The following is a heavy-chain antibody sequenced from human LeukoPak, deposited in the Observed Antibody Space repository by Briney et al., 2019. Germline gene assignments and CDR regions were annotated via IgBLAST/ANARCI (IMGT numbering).Heavy chain of an antibody. D-gene: IGHD2-8*01. J-gene: IGHJ6*03. Sequence: GGSLRLSCAASGFTFSSYWTSWVRQAPGKGLEWVANIKQDGSEKYYVDSVKGRFTISRDNAKNSLYLQMNSLRAEDTAVYYCARDRPKEYCSNCVCGYYYYMDVWGKGTTVTVSS. V-gene: IGHV3-7*01. CDR3: ARDRPKEYCSNCVCGYYYYMDV. CDR2: IKQDGSEK. CDR1: GFTFSSYW.